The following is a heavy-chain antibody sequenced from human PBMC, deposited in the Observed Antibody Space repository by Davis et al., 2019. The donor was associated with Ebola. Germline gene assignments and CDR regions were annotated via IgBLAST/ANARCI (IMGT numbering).Heavy chain of an antibody. D-gene: IGHD6-19*01. CDR1: GFTVSSNH. CDR2: VYSGGST. Sequence: GESLKISCAASGFTVSSNHMSWVRQTPGKGLEWVSIVYSGGSTYYADSVKGRFTISRDDSKNTLYLQMNSLRAEDTAVYYCARHPSIVVAGAEDYWGQGTLVTVST. J-gene: IGHJ4*02. CDR3: ARHPSIVVAGAEDY. V-gene: IGHV3-66*04.